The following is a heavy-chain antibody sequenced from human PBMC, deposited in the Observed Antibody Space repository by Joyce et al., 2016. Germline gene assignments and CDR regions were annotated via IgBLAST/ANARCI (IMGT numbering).Heavy chain of an antibody. V-gene: IGHV3-21*01. J-gene: IGHJ6*02. CDR1: GSTFRSSS. D-gene: IGHD3-16*01. CDR2: ISATSDYI. Sequence: QLVESGGGVVKAGGSLRLSCEASGSTFRSSSMSWFRQAPGKGLEWVAAISATSDYIFHAETVRGRFTVSRDNAKKTLYLQMNSLRAEDSAVFYCARGGISYYYAMDVWGQGTTVTVSS. CDR3: ARGGISYYYAMDV.